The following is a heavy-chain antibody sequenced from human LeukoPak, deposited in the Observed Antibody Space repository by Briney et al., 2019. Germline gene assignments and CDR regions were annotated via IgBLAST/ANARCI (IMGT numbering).Heavy chain of an antibody. CDR2: INTNTGNP. CDR3: ARVSVYGDSSYFDY. D-gene: IGHD4-17*01. J-gene: IGHJ4*02. V-gene: IGHV7-4-1*04. CDR1: GYTFTRYA. Sequence: GASVKVSCKASGYTFTRYAMNWVRQAPGQGLEWMGWINTNTGNPTYAQGFTGRFVFSLDTSVRMAYLQIGSLKAEDTAVYYCARVSVYGDSSYFDYWGQGTLVTVS.